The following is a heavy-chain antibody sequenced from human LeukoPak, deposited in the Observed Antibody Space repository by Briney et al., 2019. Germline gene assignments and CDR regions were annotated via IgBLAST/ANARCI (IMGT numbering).Heavy chain of an antibody. J-gene: IGHJ3*02. V-gene: IGHV3-21*01. CDR1: GITFSSYA. Sequence: GGSLRLSCAAPGITFSSYAMTWVRQAPGKGLEWVSSISSSSSYIYYADSVKGRFTISRDNAKNSLYLQMNSLRAEDTAVYYCARDDHWKEPIWGQGTMVTVSS. CDR3: ARDDHWKEPI. CDR2: ISSSSSYI. D-gene: IGHD1-1*01.